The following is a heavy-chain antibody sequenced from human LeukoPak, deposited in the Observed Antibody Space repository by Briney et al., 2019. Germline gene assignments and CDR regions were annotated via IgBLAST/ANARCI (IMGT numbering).Heavy chain of an antibody. CDR3: ARYCTNGVCYRDTKGFDY. Sequence: GESLKISCKGSGYSFTSYWIGWVRQMPGKGLEWMGIIYPGDSDTRYSPSFQGQVTISADKSISTAYLQWSSLKASDTAMYCCARYCTNGVCYRDTKGFDYWGQGTLVTVSS. J-gene: IGHJ4*02. CDR1: GYSFTSYW. CDR2: IYPGDSDT. V-gene: IGHV5-51*01. D-gene: IGHD2-8*01.